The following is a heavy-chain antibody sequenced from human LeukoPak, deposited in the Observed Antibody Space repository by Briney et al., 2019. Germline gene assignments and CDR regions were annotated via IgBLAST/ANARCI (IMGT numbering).Heavy chain of an antibody. V-gene: IGHV3-74*01. CDR2: ISPDGSST. D-gene: IGHD3-16*01. J-gene: IGHJ3*02. CDR1: GFSFSSSW. CDR3: ARLQGITPQPMTEGFDI. Sequence: PGGSLRLSCAASGFSFSSSWMLWVRQTPGKGLVWLSRISPDGSSTSYADSVKGRFTVSRDIARNTLSLQMNSLRAEDSAVYYCARLQGITPQPMTEGFDIWGHGTMVTVSS.